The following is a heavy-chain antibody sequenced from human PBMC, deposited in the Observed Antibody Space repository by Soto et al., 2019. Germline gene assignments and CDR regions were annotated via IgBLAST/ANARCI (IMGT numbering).Heavy chain of an antibody. Sequence: SETLSLTCTVSGGSISGYYWSWIRQPPGKGLEWIGYMYNTGSTVYNPSFKSRVTISVDTSKNQFSLKLNSVTAADTAVYYCVRETYSSGWYYWFDPWGQGTLVTVSS. CDR3: VRETYSSGWYYWFDP. D-gene: IGHD6-19*01. V-gene: IGHV4-59*01. CDR2: MYNTGST. J-gene: IGHJ5*02. CDR1: GGSISGYY.